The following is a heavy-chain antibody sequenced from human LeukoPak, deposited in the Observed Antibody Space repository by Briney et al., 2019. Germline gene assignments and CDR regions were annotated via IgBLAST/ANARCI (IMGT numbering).Heavy chain of an antibody. CDR3: ARDSPYYYDSRSSNYYYGMDV. D-gene: IGHD3-22*01. V-gene: IGHV3-53*01. Sequence: PGGSLRLSCAASGFTVSSNYMNWVRQAPGKGLEWVSVIYSGGSTYYADSVKGRFTISRDSSKNTLYLQMNNLRAEDTAVYYCARDSPYYYDSRSSNYYYGMDVWGQGTTVTVSS. CDR2: IYSGGST. J-gene: IGHJ6*02. CDR1: GFTVSSNY.